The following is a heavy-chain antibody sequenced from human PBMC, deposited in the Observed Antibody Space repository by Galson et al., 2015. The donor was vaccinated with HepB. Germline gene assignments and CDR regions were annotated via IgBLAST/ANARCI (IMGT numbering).Heavy chain of an antibody. CDR2: ISGSGGST. Sequence: SLRLSCAASGFTFSSYAMSWVRQAPGKGLEWVSAISGSGGSTYYADPVKGRFTISRDNSKNTLYLQMNSLRAEDTAVYYCAKDTPHFRYPTRLHKYNWFDPWGQGTLVTVSS. CDR3: AKDTPHFRYPTRLHKYNWFDP. CDR1: GFTFSSYA. D-gene: IGHD2-15*01. V-gene: IGHV3-23*01. J-gene: IGHJ5*02.